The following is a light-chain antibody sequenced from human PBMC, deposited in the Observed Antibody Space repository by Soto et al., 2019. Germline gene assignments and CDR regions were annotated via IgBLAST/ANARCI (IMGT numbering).Light chain of an antibody. J-gene: IGLJ1*01. CDR3: ETWDDSLNASV. CDR2: SNT. CDR1: TSNIGSNY. Sequence: QSVLTQPPSASGTPGQRVTISCSGSTSNIGSNYVNWYQQLPGTAPKLLIYSNTQRPSGVPDRFSGSRSGTSASLAISGLQSEDEADYYCETWDDSLNASVFGTGTKVTVL. V-gene: IGLV1-44*01.